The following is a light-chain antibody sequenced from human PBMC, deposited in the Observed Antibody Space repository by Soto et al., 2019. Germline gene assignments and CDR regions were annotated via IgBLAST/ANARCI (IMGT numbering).Light chain of an antibody. Sequence: DIPMTQSPSTLSASVGDRVTITCRASQSVSGWLAWYRQKPGEAPKLLLYKASTLQSAVPSRFSGSGSGTEFTLTIRSLQPDDFATYYCQQYNSYPYTFGQGTKLEIK. V-gene: IGKV1-5*03. CDR1: QSVSGW. J-gene: IGKJ2*01. CDR2: KAS. CDR3: QQYNSYPYT.